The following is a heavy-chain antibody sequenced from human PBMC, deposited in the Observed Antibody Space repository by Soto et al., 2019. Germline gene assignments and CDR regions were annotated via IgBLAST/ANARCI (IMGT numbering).Heavy chain of an antibody. J-gene: IGHJ5*02. V-gene: IGHV1-69*02. CDR2: IIPILGIA. CDR3: ASSITMVRGVMGWFDP. Sequence: GASVKVSCKASGGTFSSYTISWVRQAPGQGLEWMGRIIPILGIANYAQKFQGRVTITADKSTSTAYMELSSLRSEDTAVYYCASSITMVRGVMGWFDPWGQGTLVTVSS. CDR1: GGTFSSYT. D-gene: IGHD3-10*01.